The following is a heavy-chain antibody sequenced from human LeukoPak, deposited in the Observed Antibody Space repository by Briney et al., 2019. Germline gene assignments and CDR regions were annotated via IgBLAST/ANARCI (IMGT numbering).Heavy chain of an antibody. J-gene: IGHJ6*02. CDR2: IYSGGGT. V-gene: IGHV3-53*01. CDR3: ARGIDNGWYGDYYYYYGMDV. D-gene: IGHD6-19*01. CDR1: GFTVSSNY. Sequence: PGGSLRLSCAASGFTVSSNYMSWVRQAPGKGLEWVSVIYSGGGTYYADSVKGRFTISRDNSKNTLYLQMNSLRAEDTAVYYCARGIDNGWYGDYYYYYGMDVWGQGTTVTVSS.